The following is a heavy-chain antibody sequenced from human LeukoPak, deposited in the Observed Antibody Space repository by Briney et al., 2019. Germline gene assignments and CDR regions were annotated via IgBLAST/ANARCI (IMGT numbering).Heavy chain of an antibody. J-gene: IGHJ4*02. D-gene: IGHD6-19*01. CDR2: ISGSGGST. CDR1: GFTFSSYA. CDR3: AKGGQWLVHVGSYFDY. V-gene: IGHV3-23*01. Sequence: GGSLRLSCAASGFTFSSYAMSWVRQAPGKGLEWVSAISGSGGSTYYADSVKGRFTISRDNSKNTLYLQMNSLRAEDTAVYYCAKGGQWLVHVGSYFDYWGQGTLVTVSS.